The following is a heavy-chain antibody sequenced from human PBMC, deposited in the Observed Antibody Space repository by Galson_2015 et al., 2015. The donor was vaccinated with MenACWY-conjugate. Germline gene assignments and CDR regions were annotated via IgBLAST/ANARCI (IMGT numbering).Heavy chain of an antibody. CDR3: TRDRDVGGSRWWFDP. Sequence: SLRLSCATSGLTFSNVWMSWVRQAPGKGLEWVARIKCRTDGGTTDYATPVKGRFTILRDDSAKTLYLQMNSLKIEDTAMYFCTRDRDVGGSRWWFDPWGQGTLVTASS. J-gene: IGHJ5*02. CDR1: GLTFSNVW. D-gene: IGHD2-15*01. CDR2: IKCRTDGGTT. V-gene: IGHV3-15*01.